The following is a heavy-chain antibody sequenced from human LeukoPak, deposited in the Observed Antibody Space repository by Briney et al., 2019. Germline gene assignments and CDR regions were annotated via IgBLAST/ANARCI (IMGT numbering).Heavy chain of an antibody. Sequence: PGGSLRLSCAASGFTFSDYSMNWVRQAPGKGLEWISWIGISSGNTKYADSVKGRFTISGDNAKNSLYLQMNSLRVEDTAVYYCARALGVTIFGVAQQGWFDPWGQEPWSPSPQ. CDR2: IGISSGNT. CDR1: GFTFSDYS. D-gene: IGHD3-3*01. CDR3: ARALGVTIFGVAQQGWFDP. J-gene: IGHJ5*02. V-gene: IGHV3-48*04.